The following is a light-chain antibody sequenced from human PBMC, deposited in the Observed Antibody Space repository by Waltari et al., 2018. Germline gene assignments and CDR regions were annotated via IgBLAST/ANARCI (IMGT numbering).Light chain of an antibody. J-gene: IGKJ1*01. Sequence: EILLTQSPGTLSLSPGERATLSCRASQSVTRALAWYQQKPGQAPRLLIYNASNRATGIPYMFSGSGSGTDFSLTISRLEPEDFAVYYCQHYVRLPATFGQGTKVEIK. CDR3: QHYVRLPAT. CDR2: NAS. CDR1: QSVTRAL. V-gene: IGKV3-20*01.